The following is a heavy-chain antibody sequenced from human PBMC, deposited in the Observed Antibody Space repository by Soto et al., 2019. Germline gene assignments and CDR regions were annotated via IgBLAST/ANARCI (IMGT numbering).Heavy chain of an antibody. CDR3: ANHGGFDI. D-gene: IGHD3-10*01. J-gene: IGHJ3*02. V-gene: IGHV3-23*01. CDR2: ISGSGDYT. Sequence: EVQLLESGGGLVQPGGSLRLSCAASGFTFSTSGMSWVRQAPGKGLEWVSSISGSGDYTNYADSVKGRFTISRDNSKNTLYLQINSLTAEDTAVYYCANHGGFDIWGQWKMVAVSS. CDR1: GFTFSTSG.